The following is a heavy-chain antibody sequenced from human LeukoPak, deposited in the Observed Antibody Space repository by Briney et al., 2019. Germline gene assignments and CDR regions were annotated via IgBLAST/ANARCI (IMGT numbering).Heavy chain of an antibody. CDR2: IYYSGST. J-gene: IGHJ4*02. CDR3: ARGANSGYDRGPFDY. D-gene: IGHD5-12*01. Sequence: PSEALSLTCTVSGGSIRSSGDYWGWIRQPPGKGLEWIGTIYYSGSTYYNPSLKSRVTISVDTSKNQFSLKLRSVTAADTAVYYCARGANSGYDRGPFDYWGQGTLVTVSS. CDR1: GGSIRSSGDY. V-gene: IGHV4-39*07.